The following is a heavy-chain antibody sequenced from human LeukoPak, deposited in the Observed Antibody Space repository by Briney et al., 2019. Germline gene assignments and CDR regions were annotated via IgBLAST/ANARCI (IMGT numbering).Heavy chain of an antibody. CDR1: GFTVSSNY. CDR2: IYSGGNT. J-gene: IGHJ6*03. D-gene: IGHD4-23*01. Sequence: GGSLRLSCAASGFTVSSNYMSWVRQAPGKGLEWVSVIYSGGNTYHADSVKGRFTISRDNSKNTLYLQMNSLRAEDTAVYYCAKSVAASYYYMDVWGKGTTVTVSS. CDR3: AKSVAASYYYMDV. V-gene: IGHV3-66*01.